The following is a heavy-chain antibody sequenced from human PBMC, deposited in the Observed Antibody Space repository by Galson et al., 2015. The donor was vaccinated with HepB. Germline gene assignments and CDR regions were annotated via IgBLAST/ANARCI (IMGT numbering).Heavy chain of an antibody. CDR2: ISYDGSNK. J-gene: IGHJ5*02. V-gene: IGHV3-30-3*01. CDR3: ARKRRAGNWFDP. D-gene: IGHD3-10*01. CDR1: GFTFSSYA. Sequence: SLRLSCAASGFTFSSYAMHWVRQAPGKGLEWVAVISYDGSNKYYADSVKGRFTISRDNSKNTLYLQMNSLRAEDTAVYYCARKRRAGNWFDPWGQGTLVTVSS.